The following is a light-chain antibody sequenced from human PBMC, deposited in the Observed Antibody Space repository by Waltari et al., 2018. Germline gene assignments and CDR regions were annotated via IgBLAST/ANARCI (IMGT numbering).Light chain of an antibody. J-gene: IGKJ2*01. CDR2: GAV. V-gene: IGKV3-15*01. Sequence: EIVMTQSPGTLSVSPGERATLSCRASQSVRSNFSWYQQKPGQAPRLISYGAVTRGTDVPARFSANGSGTEFTLTISSVQSEDFAVYYCQHYNNWPYTFGQGTKLEI. CDR1: QSVRSN. CDR3: QHYNNWPYT.